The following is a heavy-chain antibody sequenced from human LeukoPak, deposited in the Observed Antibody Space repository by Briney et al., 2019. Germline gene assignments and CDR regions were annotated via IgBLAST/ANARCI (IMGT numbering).Heavy chain of an antibody. CDR1: GLTFADYT. CDR3: ARYYRLDY. J-gene: IGHJ4*02. Sequence: PGGSLRLSCAASGLTFADYTMHWVRQAPGKGLEWVSLISRNGVATKYADSVRGRFTISRDNSKNTLYLQTNSLRAEDTAVYYCARYYRLDYWGQGTLVTVSS. CDR2: ISRNGVAT. D-gene: IGHD5/OR15-5a*01. V-gene: IGHV3-43*01.